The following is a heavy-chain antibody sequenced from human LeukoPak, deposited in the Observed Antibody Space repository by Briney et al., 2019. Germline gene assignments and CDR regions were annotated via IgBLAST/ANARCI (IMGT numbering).Heavy chain of an antibody. CDR1: GGSISSGGYS. Sequence: SQTLSLTCAVSGGSISSGGYSWSWLRQPPGKGLEWIGYIYYSGSTYYNLSLKSRATISVDTSKNQFSLKLSSVTAADTAVYYCARVRYYMDVWGKGTTVTVSS. J-gene: IGHJ6*03. CDR3: ARVRYYMDV. CDR2: IYYSGST. V-gene: IGHV4-30-4*07.